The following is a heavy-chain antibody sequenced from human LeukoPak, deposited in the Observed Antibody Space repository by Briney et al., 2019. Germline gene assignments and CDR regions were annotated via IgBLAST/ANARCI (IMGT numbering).Heavy chain of an antibody. CDR2: ISGSGGST. V-gene: IGHV3-23*01. CDR3: AKPPRPGSGWPLFDY. Sequence: PGGSLRLSCAASGFTFSSYAMSWVRQAPGKGLEWVSAISGSGGSTYYADSVKGRFTISRDNSKNTLYLQMNSLRAEDTAVYYCAKPPRPGSGWPLFDYWGQGTLVTVSS. J-gene: IGHJ4*02. CDR1: GFTFSSYA. D-gene: IGHD6-19*01.